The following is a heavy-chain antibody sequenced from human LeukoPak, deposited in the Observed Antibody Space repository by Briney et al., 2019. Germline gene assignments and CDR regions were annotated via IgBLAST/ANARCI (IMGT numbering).Heavy chain of an antibody. CDR1: GVSFSSGGYY. Sequence: SETLSLTCTISGVSFSSGGYYWSWIRQHPGKGLEWIGYISYSGSTYYNPSLKSRATISVDTSKNQFSLKLSSVTAADTAVYYCARDSPGYSYGTHYYYMDVWGKGTTVTVSS. D-gene: IGHD5-18*01. J-gene: IGHJ6*03. CDR2: ISYSGST. CDR3: ARDSPGYSYGTHYYYMDV. V-gene: IGHV4-31*03.